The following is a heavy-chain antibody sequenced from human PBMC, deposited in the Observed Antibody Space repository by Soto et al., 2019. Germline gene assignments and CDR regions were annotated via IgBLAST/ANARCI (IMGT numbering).Heavy chain of an antibody. V-gene: IGHV4-30-4*01. CDR3: ARALKMATIARHLDY. D-gene: IGHD5-12*01. J-gene: IGHJ4*02. CDR2: IYYSGIT. Sequence: SETLSLTCTVSGGSISSGDYYWSWIRQPPGKGLEWIGYIYYSGITYYNPSLKSRVTISVDTSKNQFSLKLSSVTAADTAVYYCARALKMATIARHLDYWGQGTLVTVSS. CDR1: GGSISSGDYY.